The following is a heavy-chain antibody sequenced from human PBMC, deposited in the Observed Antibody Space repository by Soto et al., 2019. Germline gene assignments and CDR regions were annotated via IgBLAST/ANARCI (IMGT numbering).Heavy chain of an antibody. CDR1: GGSVNSGNYY. V-gene: IGHV4-31*11. D-gene: IGHD3-16*01. CDR3: ARSLDVGFDY. Sequence: SETLSLTCAVFGGSVNSGNYYWSWIRQPPGKGLEWIGEMSHSGGTYYNPSLKSRVTISVDTSKNQFSLKLSSVTAADTAVYYCARSLDVGFDYWGQGTLVTVSS. CDR2: MSHSGGT. J-gene: IGHJ4*02.